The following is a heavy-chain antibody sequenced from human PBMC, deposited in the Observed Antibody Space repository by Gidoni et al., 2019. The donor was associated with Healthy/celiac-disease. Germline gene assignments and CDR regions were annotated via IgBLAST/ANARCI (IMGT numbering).Heavy chain of an antibody. CDR1: GFTFSSYS. Sequence: EVQLVESGGGLVKPGGSLRLSCAASGFTFSSYSMNWVRQASGKGLEWVSSISSSSSYIYYADSVKGRFTISRDNAKNSLYLQMNSLRAEDTAVYYCARDTYGGNANFDYWGQGTLVTVSS. J-gene: IGHJ4*02. V-gene: IGHV3-21*01. CDR3: ARDTYGGNANFDY. D-gene: IGHD4-17*01. CDR2: ISSSSSYI.